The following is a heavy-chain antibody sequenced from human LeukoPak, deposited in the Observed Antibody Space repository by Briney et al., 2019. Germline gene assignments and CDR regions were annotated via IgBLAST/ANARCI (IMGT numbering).Heavy chain of an antibody. D-gene: IGHD3-10*02. CDR1: GGSFSGYY. V-gene: IGHV4-34*01. Sequence: MPSETLSLTCAVYGGSFSGYYWSWIRQPPGKGLEWIGEINHSGSTNYNPSLKSRVTISVDTSKNQFSLKLSSVTAADTAVYYCARGMFGELSGWGQGTLVTVSS. J-gene: IGHJ4*02. CDR3: ARGMFGELSG. CDR2: INHSGST.